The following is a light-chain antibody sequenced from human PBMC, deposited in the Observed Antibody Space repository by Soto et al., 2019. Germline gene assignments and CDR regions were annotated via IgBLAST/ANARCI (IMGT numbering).Light chain of an antibody. CDR1: SSDVGSYNS. CDR2: DVS. Sequence: QSALTQPASVSGSPGQSIIISCTGTSSDVGSYNSVSWYQHHPGKAPKFMIYDVSNRPSGVSNRFSGSKSGNTASLTISGLQAEDEADYYCSSYTTSGTLVFGSGTKLTVL. CDR3: SSYTTSGTLV. V-gene: IGLV2-14*03. J-gene: IGLJ1*01.